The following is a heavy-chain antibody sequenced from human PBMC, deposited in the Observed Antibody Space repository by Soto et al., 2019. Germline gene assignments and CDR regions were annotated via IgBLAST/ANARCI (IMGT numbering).Heavy chain of an antibody. V-gene: IGHV1-3*01. CDR2: INAGNGNT. D-gene: IGHD2-15*01. Sequence: ASVKVSCKASGYTFTSYAMHWVRQAPGQRLEWMGWINAGNGNTKYSQKFQGRVTITRDTSASTAYMELSSLRSEDTAVYYCARGDCSGGSCYAPVWFDPWGQGTLVTVSS. CDR1: GYTFTSYA. CDR3: ARGDCSGGSCYAPVWFDP. J-gene: IGHJ5*02.